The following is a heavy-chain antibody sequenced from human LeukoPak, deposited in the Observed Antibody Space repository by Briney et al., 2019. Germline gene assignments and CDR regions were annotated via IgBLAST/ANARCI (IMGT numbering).Heavy chain of an antibody. CDR1: GFTFSNYG. V-gene: IGHV3-74*01. Sequence: GGSLRLSCAASGFTFSNYGMDWVRQAPGKGLEWVSHINSDGSSSNYADSVKGRFTISRDNAKNTLYLQMNSLRAEDTAVYFCASEFGYSQNYWGQGTLVTVSS. CDR3: ASEFGYSQNY. J-gene: IGHJ4*02. D-gene: IGHD5-24*01. CDR2: INSDGSSS.